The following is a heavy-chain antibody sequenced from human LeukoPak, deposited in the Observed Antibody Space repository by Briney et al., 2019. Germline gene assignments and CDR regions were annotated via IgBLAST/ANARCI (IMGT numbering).Heavy chain of an antibody. V-gene: IGHV4-59*01. CDR1: GGSTSGYY. J-gene: IGHJ5*02. CDR3: ARGRYGVVTRGWFDP. CDR2: ISYSGST. D-gene: IGHD3-3*01. Sequence: SETLSLTCIVSGGSTSGYYWSWIRQPPGKGMEWIGYISYSGSTFYNPSLRSRVTMSIDTSTNQFSLNLNSVTAADTAVYYCARGRYGVVTRGWFDPWGQGTLVTVSS.